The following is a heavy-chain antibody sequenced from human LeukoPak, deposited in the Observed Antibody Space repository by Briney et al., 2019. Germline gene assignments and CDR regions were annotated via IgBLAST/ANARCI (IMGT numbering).Heavy chain of an antibody. J-gene: IGHJ4*02. V-gene: IGHV3-20*04. CDR1: GFTFDDYG. D-gene: IGHD3-10*01. CDR3: AKARQGGFGELSVPDY. CDR2: INWNGGST. Sequence: SGGSLRLSCAASGFTFDDYGMSWVRQAPGKGLEWVSGINWNGGSTGYAASVKGRFTISIDNAKNSLYLQMNSLRAEDTALYYCAKARQGGFGELSVPDYWGQGTLVTVSS.